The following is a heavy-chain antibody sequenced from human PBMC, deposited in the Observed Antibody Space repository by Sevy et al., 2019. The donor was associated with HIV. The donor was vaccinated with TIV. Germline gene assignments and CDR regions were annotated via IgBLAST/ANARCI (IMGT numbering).Heavy chain of an antibody. Sequence: GGSLRLSCAASGFTFSSYSMNWVRQAPGKGLELVSSISSSSSYIYYADSVKGRFTISRDNAKNSLYLQMNSLRAEDTAVYYCARDSSGYSIDYWGQGTLVTVSS. CDR1: GFTFSSYS. CDR3: ARDSSGYSIDY. J-gene: IGHJ4*02. V-gene: IGHV3-21*01. CDR2: ISSSSSYI. D-gene: IGHD3-22*01.